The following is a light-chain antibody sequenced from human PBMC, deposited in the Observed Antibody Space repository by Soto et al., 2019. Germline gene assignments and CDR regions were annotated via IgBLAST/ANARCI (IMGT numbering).Light chain of an antibody. CDR2: EVS. CDR1: NSGGGGYNY. CDR3: SSFTSTSTYV. V-gene: IGLV2-14*01. J-gene: IGLJ1*01. Sequence: QSVLTQPACGSGSPGQSITISCTGTNSGGGGYNYVSWYQQHPGKVPKLMIYEVSNRPSGVSNRFSGSKSGNTASLTISGLQAEDEADYYCSSFTSTSTYVFGTGTKVTVL.